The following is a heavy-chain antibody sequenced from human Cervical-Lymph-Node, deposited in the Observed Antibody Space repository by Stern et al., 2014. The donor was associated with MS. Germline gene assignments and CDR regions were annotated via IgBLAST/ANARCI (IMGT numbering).Heavy chain of an antibody. D-gene: IGHD2-15*01. CDR3: ARDCGSGSCYQTQYYYGVDV. V-gene: IGHV3-7*01. J-gene: IGHJ6*02. CDR1: GFSLSSYW. Sequence: VQLGQSGGGLVQPGGSLRLSCAGSGFSLSSYWMSWVRQAPGKGPELVATIKQDGSERYYVDSVKGRFTISRDNSKNSVFLQMNSLRVDDTSVYYCARDCGSGSCYQTQYYYGVDVWGQGTTVIVSS. CDR2: IKQDGSER.